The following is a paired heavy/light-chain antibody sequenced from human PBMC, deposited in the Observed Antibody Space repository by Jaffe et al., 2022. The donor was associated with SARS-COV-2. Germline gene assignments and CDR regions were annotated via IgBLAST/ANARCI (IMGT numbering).Light chain of an antibody. Sequence: EIVLTQSPGTLSLSPGERATLSCRASQSVSSSYLAWYQQKPGQAPRLLIYGASSRATGIPDRFSGSGSGTDFTLTISRLEPEDFAVYYCQQYGSSLLWTFGQGTKVEIK. J-gene: IGKJ1*01. CDR2: GAS. CDR1: QSVSSSY. CDR3: QQYGSSLLWT. V-gene: IGKV3-20*01.
Heavy chain of an antibody. CDR1: GFTFSDYY. Sequence: QVQLVESGGGLVKPGGSLRLSCAASGFTFSDYYMSWIRQAPGKGLEWVSYISSSGSTIYYADSVKGRFTISRDNAKNSLYLQMNSLRAEDTAVYYCARDGGQLVTGFDYWGQGTLVTVSS. V-gene: IGHV3-11*01. CDR2: ISSSGSTI. J-gene: IGHJ4*02. D-gene: IGHD6-13*01. CDR3: ARDGGQLVTGFDY.